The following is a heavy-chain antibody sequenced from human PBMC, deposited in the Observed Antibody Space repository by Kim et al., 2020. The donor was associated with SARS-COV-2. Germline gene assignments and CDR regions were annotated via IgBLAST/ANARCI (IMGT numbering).Heavy chain of an antibody. J-gene: IGHJ6*02. D-gene: IGHD6-13*01. CDR3: ARDAEVAAAEGGDYYYYYGMDV. CDR2: ISAYNGNT. CDR1: GYTFTSYG. V-gene: IGHV1-18*04. Sequence: ASVKVSCKASGYTFTSYGISWVRQAPGQGLEWMGWISAYNGNTNYAQKLQGRVTMTTDTSTSTAYMELRSLRSDDTAVYYCARDAEVAAAEGGDYYYYYGMDVWGQGTTVTVSS.